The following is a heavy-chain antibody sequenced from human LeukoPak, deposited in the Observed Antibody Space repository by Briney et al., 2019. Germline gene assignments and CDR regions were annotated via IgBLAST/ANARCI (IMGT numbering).Heavy chain of an antibody. CDR1: GGSISSSNW. CDR3: ARELQLAPYNWFDP. V-gene: IGHV4-4*02. CDR2: IYHSGST. D-gene: IGHD1-1*01. J-gene: IGHJ5*02. Sequence: SGTLSLTCAVSGGSISSSNWWSWVRQPPGKGLEWIGEIYHSGSTNYNPSLKSRVTISVDKSKNHFSLKLSSVTAADPAVYYCARELQLAPYNWFDPWGQGTLVTVSS.